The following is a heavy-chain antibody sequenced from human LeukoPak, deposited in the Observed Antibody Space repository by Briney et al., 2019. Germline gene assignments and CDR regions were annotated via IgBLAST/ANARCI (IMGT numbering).Heavy chain of an antibody. V-gene: IGHV3-74*01. CDR2: INSDGSST. J-gene: IGHJ4*02. Sequence: GGSLRLSCAASGFTFSSYLMHWVRQAPGKGLVWVSRINSDGSSTSYADSVKGRFTISRDNAKNTLYLQMNSLRAEDTAVYYCACGYSAYPAGYWGQGTLVTVSS. D-gene: IGHD5-12*01. CDR3: ACGYSAYPAGY. CDR1: GFTFSSYL.